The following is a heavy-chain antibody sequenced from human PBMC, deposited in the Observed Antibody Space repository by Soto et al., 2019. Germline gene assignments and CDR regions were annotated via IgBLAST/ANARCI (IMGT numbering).Heavy chain of an antibody. D-gene: IGHD6-6*01. J-gene: IGHJ6*02. CDR1: GGSFSGYY. CDR3: ARGRKAARPYYYYGMDV. V-gene: IGHV4-34*01. CDR2: INHSGST. Sequence: PSETLSLTCAVYGGSFSGYYWSWIRQPPGKGLEWIGEINHSGSTNYNPSLKSRVTISVDTSKNQFSLKLSSVTAADTAVYYCARGRKAARPYYYYGMDVWGQGTTVTVSS.